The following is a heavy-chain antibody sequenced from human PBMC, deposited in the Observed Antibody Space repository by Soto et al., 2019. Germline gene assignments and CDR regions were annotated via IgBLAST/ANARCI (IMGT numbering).Heavy chain of an antibody. D-gene: IGHD3-22*01. CDR1: GDSIRNYY. CDR2: IYDSGIT. Sequence: SETLSLTCSVSGDSIRNYYCSWIRQPPWKGLEWIGYIYDSGITNYNPSLKSRVTISVDTSKNQFSLKLSSVTAADTAVYYCARGRKHSSGYLYYFDYLGQRTLVTVCS. CDR3: ARGRKHSSGYLYYFDY. J-gene: IGHJ4*01. V-gene: IGHV4-59*01.